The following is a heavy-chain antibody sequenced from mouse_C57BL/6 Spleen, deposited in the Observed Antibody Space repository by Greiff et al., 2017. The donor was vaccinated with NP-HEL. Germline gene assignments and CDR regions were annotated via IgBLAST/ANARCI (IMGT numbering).Heavy chain of an antibody. CDR2: ISSGSSTI. CDR3: ARRGYGNYEWAMDY. Sequence: EVQRVESGGGLVKPGGSLKLSCAASGFTFSDYGMHWVRQAPEKGLEWVAYISSGSSTIYYADTVKGRFTISRDNAKNTLFLQMTSLRAEDTAMYYCARRGYGNYEWAMDYWGQGTSVTVSS. D-gene: IGHD2-1*01. V-gene: IGHV5-17*01. CDR1: GFTFSDYG. J-gene: IGHJ4*01.